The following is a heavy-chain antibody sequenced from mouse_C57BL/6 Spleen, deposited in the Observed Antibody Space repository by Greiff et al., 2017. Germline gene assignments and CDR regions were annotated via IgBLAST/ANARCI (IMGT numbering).Heavy chain of an antibody. CDR3: TRYYYCSSPYAMDY. CDR1: GYTFTDYE. V-gene: IGHV1-15*01. D-gene: IGHD1-1*01. CDR2: IDPETGGT. J-gene: IGHJ4*01. Sequence: QVQLQQSGAELVRPGASVTLSCKASGYTFTDYEMHWVKQTPVHGLEWIGAIDPETGGTAYNQKFKGKAILTADKSSSTAYMELRSLTSEDSAVYYCTRYYYCSSPYAMDYWGQGTSVTVSS.